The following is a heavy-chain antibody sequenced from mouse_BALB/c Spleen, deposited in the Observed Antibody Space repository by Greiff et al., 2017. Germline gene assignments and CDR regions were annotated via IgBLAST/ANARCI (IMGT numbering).Heavy chain of an antibody. CDR2: IDPANGNT. D-gene: IGHD2-14*01. CDR3: ARDYYRYDGFAY. Sequence: VQLQQSGAELVKPGASVKLSCTASGFNIKDTYMHWVKQRPEQGLEWIGRIDPANGNTKYDPKFQGKATITADTSSNTAYLQLSSLTSEDTAVYYCARDYYRYDGFAYWGQGTLVTVSA. J-gene: IGHJ3*01. V-gene: IGHV14-3*02. CDR1: GFNIKDTY.